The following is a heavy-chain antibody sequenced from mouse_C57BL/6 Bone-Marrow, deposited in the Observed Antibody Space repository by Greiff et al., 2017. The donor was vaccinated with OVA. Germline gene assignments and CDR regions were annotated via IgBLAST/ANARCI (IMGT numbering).Heavy chain of an antibody. CDR1: GFTFSDYY. CDR2: INYDGSST. Sequence: EVMLVESEGGLVQPGSSMKLSCTASGFTFSDYYMACVRQVPEKGLEWVANINYDGSSTYYLDSLKSRFIISRDNAKNILYLQMSSLKSEDTATYYCARDHGQLGQGYAMDYWGQGTSVTVSS. D-gene: IGHD4-1*02. V-gene: IGHV5-16*01. J-gene: IGHJ4*01. CDR3: ARDHGQLGQGYAMDY.